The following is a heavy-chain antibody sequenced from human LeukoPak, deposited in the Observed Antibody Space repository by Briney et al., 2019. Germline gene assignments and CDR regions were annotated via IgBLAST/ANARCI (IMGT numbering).Heavy chain of an antibody. J-gene: IGHJ5*02. V-gene: IGHV4-59*08. D-gene: IGHD3-9*01. CDR3: ARHPPGLRYFDP. Sequence: GSLRLSCAASGFTFSSYAMSWVRQAPGKGLEWIAYIDYSGDTNSNPSLKSRVTISVDTSKNQFSLRLNSVTAADTAFYYCARHPPGLRYFDPWGQGTLVTVSS. CDR1: GFTFSSYA. CDR2: IDYSGDT.